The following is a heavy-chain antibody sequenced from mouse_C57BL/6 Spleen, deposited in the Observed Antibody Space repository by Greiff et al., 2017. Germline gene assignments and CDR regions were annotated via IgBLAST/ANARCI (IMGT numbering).Heavy chain of an antibody. J-gene: IGHJ2*01. Sequence: QVQLQQPGAELVKPGASVKLSCKASGYTFTSYWMHWVKQRPGQGLEWIGMIHPNSGSTNYNEKFKSKATLTVDKSSSTAYMQLSSLTSEDSAVYYCARSGAAQALDYWGQGTTLTVSS. D-gene: IGHD3-2*02. CDR2: IHPNSGST. CDR3: ARSGAAQALDY. CDR1: GYTFTSYW. V-gene: IGHV1-64*01.